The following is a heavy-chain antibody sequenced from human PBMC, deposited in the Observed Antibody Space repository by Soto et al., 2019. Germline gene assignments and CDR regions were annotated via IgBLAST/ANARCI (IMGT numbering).Heavy chain of an antibody. CDR1: GGSISSSSYY. Sequence: SETLSLTCTVSGGSISSSSYYWGWIRQPPGKGLEWIGSIYYSGSTYYNPSLKSRVTISVDTSKNQFSLKLSSVTAADTAVYYCARTRYYDFWSDLNRFDPWGQGTLVTVSS. D-gene: IGHD3-3*01. CDR3: ARTRYYDFWSDLNRFDP. CDR2: IYYSGST. J-gene: IGHJ5*02. V-gene: IGHV4-39*01.